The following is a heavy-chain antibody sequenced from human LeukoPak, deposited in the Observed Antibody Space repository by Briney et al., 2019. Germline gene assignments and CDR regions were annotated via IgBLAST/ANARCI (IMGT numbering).Heavy chain of an antibody. CDR3: AKDRDYGDLDY. CDR2: ITGNGGTT. CDR1: GFTFSNYG. J-gene: IGHJ4*02. V-gene: IGHV3-23*01. D-gene: IGHD4-17*01. Sequence: GGSLRLSCAASGFTFSNYGMNWVRQAPGKGLEWVSGITGNGGTTYYADSVKGRFTISRDNSKNTLYLQMNSLRAEDTAVYYCAKDRDYGDLDYWGQGTLVTVSS.